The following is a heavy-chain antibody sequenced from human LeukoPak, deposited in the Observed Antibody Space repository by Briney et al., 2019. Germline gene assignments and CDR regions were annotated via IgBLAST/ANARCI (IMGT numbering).Heavy chain of an antibody. Sequence: GGSLRLSCAASGFTFSSYAMHWVRQAPGKGLEWVAVISYDGSNKYYADSVKGRFTISRDNSKNTLYLQMNSLRAEDTAVYYCASLTPDNWNDKTAFDIWGQGQWSPSLQ. CDR3: ASLTPDNWNDKTAFDI. J-gene: IGHJ3*02. V-gene: IGHV3-30*04. D-gene: IGHD1-1*01. CDR1: GFTFSSYA. CDR2: ISYDGSNK.